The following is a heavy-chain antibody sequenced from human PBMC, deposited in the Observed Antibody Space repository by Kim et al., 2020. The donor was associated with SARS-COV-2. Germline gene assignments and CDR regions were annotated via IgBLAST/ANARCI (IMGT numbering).Heavy chain of an antibody. Sequence: KGRFTISRDNSKNTLYLQMNSLRAEDTAVYYCARNIWSGYSNYYYYGMDVWGQGTTVTVSS. J-gene: IGHJ6*02. CDR3: ARNIWSGYSNYYYYGMDV. D-gene: IGHD3-3*01. V-gene: IGHV3-30*01.